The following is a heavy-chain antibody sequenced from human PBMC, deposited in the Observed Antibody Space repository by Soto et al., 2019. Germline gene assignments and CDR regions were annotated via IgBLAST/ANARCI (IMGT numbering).Heavy chain of an antibody. CDR3: ARDSVETEGWFDP. J-gene: IGHJ5*02. CDR2: IYYSGST. V-gene: IGHV4-31*03. Sequence: KSSETLSLTCTVSGGSISSGGYYWSWIRQHPGKGLEWIGYIYYSGSTYYNPSLKSRVTISVDTSKNQFSLKLSSVTAADTAVYYCARDSVETEGWFDPWGQGTLVTVSS. CDR1: GGSISSGGYY.